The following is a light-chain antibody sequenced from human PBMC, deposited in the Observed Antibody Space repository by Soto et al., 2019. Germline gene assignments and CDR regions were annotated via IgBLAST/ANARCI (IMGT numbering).Light chain of an antibody. V-gene: IGKV1-5*03. CDR3: QQYNSYPS. J-gene: IGKJ4*01. CDR1: QSISSW. Sequence: DIQMTQSASILSASVGDRVTITFRASQSISSWLAWYQQKPGKAPKLLIYKASSLESGVPSRFSGSGSGTEFTLTISSLQPDDFATYYCQQYNSYPSFGGGTKVEIK. CDR2: KAS.